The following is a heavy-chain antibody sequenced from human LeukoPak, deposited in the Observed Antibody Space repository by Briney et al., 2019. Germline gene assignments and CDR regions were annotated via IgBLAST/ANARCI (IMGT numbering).Heavy chain of an antibody. J-gene: IGHJ5*02. CDR2: FDPEDGET. CDR1: GYTLTELS. Sequence: ASVKVSCKVSGYTLTELSMHWVRQAPGKGLEWMGGFDPEDGETIYAQKFQSRVTMTEDTSTDTAYMELSSLRSEDTAVYYCATAYYDSSGYYSWFDPWGQGTLVTVSS. D-gene: IGHD3-22*01. CDR3: ATAYYDSSGYYSWFDP. V-gene: IGHV1-24*01.